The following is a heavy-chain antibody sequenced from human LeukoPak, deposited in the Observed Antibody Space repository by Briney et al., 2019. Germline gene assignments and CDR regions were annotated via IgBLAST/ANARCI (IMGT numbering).Heavy chain of an antibody. CDR3: ARWNYYYDSRGYSIDY. J-gene: IGHJ4*02. CDR2: IWNDGSNK. V-gene: IGHV3-33*08. CDR1: GFTFSSYG. Sequence: PGGSLRLSCAASGFTFSSYGMHSVRQAPGKGLEWVAIIWNDGSNKYYADSVKGRFTISRDNSKNTLYLQTNSLRAEDTAVYYCARWNYYYDSRGYSIDYWGQGTLVTVSS. D-gene: IGHD3-22*01.